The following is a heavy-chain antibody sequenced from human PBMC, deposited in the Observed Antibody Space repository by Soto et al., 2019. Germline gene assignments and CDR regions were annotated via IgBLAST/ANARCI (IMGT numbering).Heavy chain of an antibody. J-gene: IGHJ1*01. CDR2: IWYDGSNK. Sequence: GGSLRLSCAASGFTFSSYGMHWVRQAPGKGLEWVAVIWYDGSNKYYADSVKGRFTISRDNFKDTLYLQMNSLRAEDSAVYYCARDATYYYDSSGYYSEYFQHWGQGTLVTVSS. CDR3: ARDATYYYDSSGYYSEYFQH. CDR1: GFTFSSYG. D-gene: IGHD3-22*01. V-gene: IGHV3-33*01.